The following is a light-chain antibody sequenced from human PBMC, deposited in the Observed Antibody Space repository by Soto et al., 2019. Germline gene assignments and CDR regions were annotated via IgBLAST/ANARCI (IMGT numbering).Light chain of an antibody. CDR2: GAS. V-gene: IGKV3D-20*02. CDR3: QQRFDWPKIT. Sequence: EIVLTQSPGSLSLSPGERATLSCRASQSVSSSYLAWYQQKPGQAPRLLIYGASSRATGIPDRFSGTGSETDFTLTISSLEPEDFGVFYCQQRFDWPKITFGQGTRLEIK. J-gene: IGKJ5*01. CDR1: QSVSSSY.